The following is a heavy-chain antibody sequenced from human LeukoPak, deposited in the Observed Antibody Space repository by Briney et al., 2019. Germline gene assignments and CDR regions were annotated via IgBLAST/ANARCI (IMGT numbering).Heavy chain of an antibody. CDR3: ARLSSGSGSYQKYYYYYGMDV. CDR2: IYHSGST. D-gene: IGHD3-10*01. J-gene: IGHJ6*02. V-gene: IGHV4-30-2*01. Sequence: SETLSLTCAVSGGSISSGGYSWSWIRQPPGKGLEWIGYIYHSGSTYYNPSLKSRVTISVDRSKNQFSLKLSSVTAADTAVYYCARLSSGSGSYQKYYYYYGMDVWGQGTTVTVSS. CDR1: GGSISSGGYS.